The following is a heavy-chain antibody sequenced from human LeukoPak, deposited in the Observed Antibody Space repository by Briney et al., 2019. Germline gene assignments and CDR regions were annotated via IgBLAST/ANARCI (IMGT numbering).Heavy chain of an antibody. V-gene: IGHV4-59*01. D-gene: IGHD6-19*01. CDR3: ARDELLYSSGWFHY. J-gene: IGHJ4*02. CDR1: GGSISSYY. CDR2: IYYSGST. Sequence: SETLSLTCTVSGGSISSYYWGWIRQPPGKGLEWIGYIYYSGSTNYNPSLKSRVTISVDTSKNQFSLKLSSVTAADTAVYYCARDELLYSSGWFHYWGQGTLVTVSS.